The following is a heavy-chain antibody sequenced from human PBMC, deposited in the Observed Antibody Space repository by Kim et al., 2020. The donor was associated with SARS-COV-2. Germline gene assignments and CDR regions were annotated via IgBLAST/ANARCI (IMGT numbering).Heavy chain of an antibody. Sequence: TFQGRVTITADESTSTAYMELSSLRSEDTAVYYCASAAAGTRRASTYFDYWGQGTLVTVSS. V-gene: IGHV1-69*01. D-gene: IGHD6-13*01. J-gene: IGHJ4*02. CDR3: ASAAAGTRRASTYFDY.